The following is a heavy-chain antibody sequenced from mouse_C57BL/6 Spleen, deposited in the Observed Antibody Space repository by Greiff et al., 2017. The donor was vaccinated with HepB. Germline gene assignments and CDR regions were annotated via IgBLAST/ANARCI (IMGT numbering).Heavy chain of an antibody. CDR1: GYSITSGYY. Sequence: EVKLQESGPGLVKPSQSLSLTCSVTGYSITSGYYWNWIRQFPGNKLEWMGYISYDGSNNYNPSLKNRISITRDTSKNQFFLKLNSVTTEDTATYYCARGGYEAMDYWGQGTSVTVSS. CDR2: ISYDGSN. CDR3: ARGGYEAMDY. J-gene: IGHJ4*01. V-gene: IGHV3-6*01.